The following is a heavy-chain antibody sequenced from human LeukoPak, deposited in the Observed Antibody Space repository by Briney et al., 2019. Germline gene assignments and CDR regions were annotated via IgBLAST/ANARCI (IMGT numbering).Heavy chain of an antibody. V-gene: IGHV1-2*02. J-gene: IGHJ6*02. Sequence: ASVKVSCKASGYTFTGYYMHWVRQAPGQGLEWMGWINPNSGGTNYAQKFQGRVTMTRDTSISTAYMELSRLRSDDTAVYYCARVRGGSYGPYYYGMVVWGQGTTVTVSS. CDR3: ARVRGGSYGPYYYGMVV. D-gene: IGHD1-26*01. CDR2: INPNSGGT. CDR1: GYTFTGYY.